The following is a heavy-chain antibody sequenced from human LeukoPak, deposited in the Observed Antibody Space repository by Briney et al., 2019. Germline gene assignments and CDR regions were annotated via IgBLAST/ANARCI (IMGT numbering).Heavy chain of an antibody. V-gene: IGHV4-61*02. CDR2: IYTSGST. CDR3: ARGSQIVGAPGNDY. CDR1: GGSISSGGYS. J-gene: IGHJ4*02. D-gene: IGHD1-26*01. Sequence: SETLSLTCAVSGGSISSGGYSWSWIRQPAGKGLEWIGRIYTSGSTNYNPSLKSRVTMSVDTSKNQFSLKLSSVTAADTAVYYCARGSQIVGAPGNDYWGQGTLVTVSS.